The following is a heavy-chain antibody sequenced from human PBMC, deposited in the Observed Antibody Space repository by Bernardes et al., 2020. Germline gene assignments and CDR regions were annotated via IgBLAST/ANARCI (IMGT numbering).Heavy chain of an antibody. D-gene: IGHD6-6*01. J-gene: IGHJ3*02. Sequence: SGPTLVKPTQTLTLTCTFSGFSLSTSGMCVSWIRQPPGKALEWLARIDWDDDKYYSTSLKTRLTISKDTSKNQVVLTMTNMDPVDTATYYCARIQYSSSSEGSFGAVDIWGQGTMVTVSS. CDR3: ARIQYSSSSEGSFGAVDI. CDR2: IDWDDDK. CDR1: GFSLSTSGMC. V-gene: IGHV2-70*11.